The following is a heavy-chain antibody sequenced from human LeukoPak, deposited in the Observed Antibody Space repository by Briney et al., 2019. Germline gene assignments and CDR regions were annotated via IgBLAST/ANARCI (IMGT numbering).Heavy chain of an antibody. J-gene: IGHJ4*02. CDR1: GYTFTSYY. D-gene: IGHD5-24*01. Sequence: GASVKVSCKAFGYTFTSYYMHWVRQAPGQGLEWMGIINPSGGSTNYAQKFQGRVTITADESTSTAYMELSSLRSEDTAVYYCARGVGYKTTGDYWGQGTLVTVSS. CDR2: INPSGGST. CDR3: ARGVGYKTTGDY. V-gene: IGHV1-46*01.